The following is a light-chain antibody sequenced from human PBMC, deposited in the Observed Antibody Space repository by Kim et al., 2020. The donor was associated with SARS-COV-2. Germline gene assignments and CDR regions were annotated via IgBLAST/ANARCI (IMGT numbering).Light chain of an antibody. J-gene: IGLJ2*01. V-gene: IGLV3-21*04. CDR2: YDS. CDR3: QVWDTSSDHPGV. Sequence: PRKTARITCGGNNIGSKSVPWYQQKPGQPPVLVIYYDSNRPSGIPERFSGSNSGNTATLTISRVEAGDEADYYCQVWDTSSDHPGVFGGGTQLTVL. CDR1: NIGSKS.